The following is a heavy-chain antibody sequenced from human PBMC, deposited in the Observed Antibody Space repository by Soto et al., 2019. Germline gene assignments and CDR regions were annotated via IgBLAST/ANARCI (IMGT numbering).Heavy chain of an antibody. CDR1: GYIFSNFY. Sequence: GASVKVSCKASGYIFSNFYIHWVRQAPGQGLEWMGIINPSGGSTSYAQKLQGRVTLTRDTSTSTVYMELSSLRSEDTAVYYCARADYYGSSGYHLDYWGQGTRVTVSS. CDR2: INPSGGST. D-gene: IGHD3-22*01. J-gene: IGHJ4*02. V-gene: IGHV1-46*04. CDR3: ARADYYGSSGYHLDY.